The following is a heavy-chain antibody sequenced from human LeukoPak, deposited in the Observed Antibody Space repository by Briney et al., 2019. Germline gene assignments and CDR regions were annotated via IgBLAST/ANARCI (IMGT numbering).Heavy chain of an antibody. V-gene: IGHV1-18*04. Sequence: GASVKVSCKASGYTFTGYYLHWVRQAPGQGLEWMGWISAYNGNTNYAQKLQGRVTMTTDTSTSTAYMELRSLRSDDTAVYYCARANYYDSSGSDAFDIWGQGTMVTVSS. CDR2: ISAYNGNT. CDR1: GYTFTGYY. CDR3: ARANYYDSSGSDAFDI. D-gene: IGHD3-22*01. J-gene: IGHJ3*02.